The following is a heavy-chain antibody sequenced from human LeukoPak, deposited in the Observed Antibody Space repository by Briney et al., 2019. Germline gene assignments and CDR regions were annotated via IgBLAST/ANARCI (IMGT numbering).Heavy chain of an antibody. Sequence: PGGSLRLSCAASGFTFSSYSMNWVRQAPGKGLEWVSSISSSSSYLYYADSVKGRFTISRDNAKNSLYLQMNSLRAEDTAVYYCARDRITIFGVLLFDPWGQGTLVTVSS. D-gene: IGHD3-3*01. CDR2: ISSSSSYL. CDR1: GFTFSSYS. J-gene: IGHJ5*02. CDR3: ARDRITIFGVLLFDP. V-gene: IGHV3-21*01.